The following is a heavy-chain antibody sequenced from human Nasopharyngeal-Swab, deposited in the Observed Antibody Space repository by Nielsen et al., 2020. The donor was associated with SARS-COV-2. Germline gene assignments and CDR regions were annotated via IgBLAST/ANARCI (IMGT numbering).Heavy chain of an antibody. V-gene: IGHV3-21*01. D-gene: IGHD6-13*01. Sequence: VRQMPGEGLEWVSSISSSSSYIYYADSVKGRFTISRDNAKNSLYLQMNSLRAEDTAVYYCARDLANSSWYNNWFDPWGQGTLVTVSS. J-gene: IGHJ5*02. CDR3: ARDLANSSWYNNWFDP. CDR2: ISSSSSYI.